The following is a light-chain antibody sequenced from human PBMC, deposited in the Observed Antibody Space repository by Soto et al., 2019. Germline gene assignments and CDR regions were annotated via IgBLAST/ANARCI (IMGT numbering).Light chain of an antibody. CDR2: EVS. CDR3: CSLTTSHTYV. J-gene: IGLJ1*01. V-gene: IGLV2-14*01. Sequence: LTQPASVSGSPGQSITISCTGTSSDVGGYNYVSWYQQHAGKAPKLMLYEVSNRPSGVSNRFSGSKSGNTASLTISGLQADDEADYYCCSLTTSHTYVFGSGTKVTVL. CDR1: SSDVGGYNY.